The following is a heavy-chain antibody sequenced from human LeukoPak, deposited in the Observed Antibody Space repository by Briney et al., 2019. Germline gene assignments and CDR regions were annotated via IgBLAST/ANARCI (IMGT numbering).Heavy chain of an antibody. J-gene: IGHJ4*02. CDR1: GGSISSYY. CDR2: IYYSGST. CDR3: ARLRLWAIDY. V-gene: IGHV4-59*08. D-gene: IGHD4/OR15-4a*01. Sequence: SETLSLTCTVSGGSISSYYWSWIRQPPGKGLEWIGYIYYSGSTNYNPSLKSRVTISVDTSKNQFSLKLSSVTAADTAVYYCARLRLWAIDYWGQGTLVTVSS.